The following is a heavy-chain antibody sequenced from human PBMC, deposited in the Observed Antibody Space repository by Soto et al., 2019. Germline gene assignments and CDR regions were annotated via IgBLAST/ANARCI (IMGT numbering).Heavy chain of an antibody. CDR1: GYTFTSYG. J-gene: IGHJ4*02. Sequence: GASVKVSCKASGYTFTSYGISWVRQAPGQGLEWMGWISAYNGNTNYAQKLQGRVTMTTDTSTSTAYMELRSLRSDDTAVYYCARDSPQVSLSPTSSSGYYYASDYWGQGTLVTVSS. CDR2: ISAYNGNT. V-gene: IGHV1-18*04. CDR3: ARDSPQVSLSPTSSSGYYYASDY. D-gene: IGHD3-22*01.